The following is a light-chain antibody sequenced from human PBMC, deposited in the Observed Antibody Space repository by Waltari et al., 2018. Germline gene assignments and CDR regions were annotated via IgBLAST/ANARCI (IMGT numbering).Light chain of an antibody. CDR2: HDT. CDR3: QVWDTGHDYVV. J-gene: IGLJ3*02. CDR1: NIDSRR. V-gene: IGLV3-21*02. Sequence: SYVLTQPPSVSVAPGQTATITCTGDNIDSRRVHWYQQKPGRAPVLVIYHDTGWPAGLPQRFSGVHSWNTVTLTITRVEAGDEADYFCQVWDTGHDYVVFGGGTKLTVL.